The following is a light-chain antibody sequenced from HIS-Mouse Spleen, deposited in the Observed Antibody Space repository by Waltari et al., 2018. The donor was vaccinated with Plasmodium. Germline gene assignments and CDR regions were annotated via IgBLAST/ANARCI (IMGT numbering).Light chain of an antibody. CDR2: EVS. CDR3: SSYTSSSPWV. J-gene: IGLJ3*02. V-gene: IGLV2-14*01. CDR1: SIDVGGYNY. Sequence: QSALTQPASVSGSPGQSITISCTATSIDVGGYNYVSWYQQHPGKAPKLMIYEVSNRPSGVSNRFSGSKSGNTASLTISGLQAEDEADYYCSSYTSSSPWVFGGGTKLTVL.